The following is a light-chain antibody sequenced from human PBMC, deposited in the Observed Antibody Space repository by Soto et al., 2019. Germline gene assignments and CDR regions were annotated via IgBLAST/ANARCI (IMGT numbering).Light chain of an antibody. Sequence: EIVVTQSPATRSVSPGERATLSCRASQSVSGNLAWYQQKPGQAPRLLIYGASTRATGIPARFSGSGSGTEFTLTIGSLQSEDFAIYYCQQYNNWPLTFGQGTRLEIE. J-gene: IGKJ5*01. V-gene: IGKV3-15*01. CDR2: GAS. CDR1: QSVSGN. CDR3: QQYNNWPLT.